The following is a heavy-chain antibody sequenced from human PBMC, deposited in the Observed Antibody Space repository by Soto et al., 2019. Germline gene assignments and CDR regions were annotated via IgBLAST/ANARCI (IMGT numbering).Heavy chain of an antibody. V-gene: IGHV4-39*01. CDR3: ARRYSASYLAAYYFDY. D-gene: IGHD1-26*01. CDR2: IYYSGST. Sequence: PSETLSLTCTVSGGSISSSSYYWGWIRQPPGKGLEWIGSIYYSGSTYYNPSLKSRVTISVDTSKNQFSLKLSSVTAADTAVYYCARRYSASYLAAYYFDYWGQGTLVTV. CDR1: GGSISSSSYY. J-gene: IGHJ4*02.